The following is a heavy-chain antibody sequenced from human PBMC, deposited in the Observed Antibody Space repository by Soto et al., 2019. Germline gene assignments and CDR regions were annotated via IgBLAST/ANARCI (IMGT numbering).Heavy chain of an antibody. CDR3: ARAPPYCGGDCYSGAFDI. V-gene: IGHV4-59*07. CDR1: GGSISSYY. CDR2: IYYSGST. D-gene: IGHD2-21*02. Sequence: PSDTLSLTCTVSGGSISSYYWSWIRQPPGKGLEWIGYIYYSGSTNYNPSLKSRVTISVDTSKNQFSLKLSSVTAADTAVYYCARAPPYCGGDCYSGAFDIWGQGTMVPVSS. J-gene: IGHJ3*02.